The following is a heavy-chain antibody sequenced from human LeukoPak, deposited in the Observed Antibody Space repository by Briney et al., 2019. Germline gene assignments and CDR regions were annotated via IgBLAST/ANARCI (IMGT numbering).Heavy chain of an antibody. CDR1: GGSISNTSYY. CDR2: IYYSGST. Sequence: SETLSLTCTVSGGSISNTSYYWGCIRQPPGKGLEWIGAIYYSGSTCFNPSIKSRVTMSVDTSENQFFLKLSSVTAADTAVYYCASQYYDILTGYPYYFDYWGQGTLVTVSS. D-gene: IGHD3-9*01. CDR3: ASQYYDILTGYPYYFDY. J-gene: IGHJ4*02. V-gene: IGHV4-39*01.